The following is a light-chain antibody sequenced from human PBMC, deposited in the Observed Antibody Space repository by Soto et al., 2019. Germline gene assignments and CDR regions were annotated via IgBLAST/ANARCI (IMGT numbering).Light chain of an antibody. V-gene: IGLV2-14*01. CDR1: SSDVGGYNY. Sequence: QSALTQPASVSASPGQSITISCTGTSSDVGGYNYVSWYQQHPGKAPKLMIFEVSNRPSGVSNRFSGSKSGNTASLTISGLQAEDEADYYCSSYTSSSTYDFGTGTKVTVL. CDR3: SSYTSSSTYD. J-gene: IGLJ1*01. CDR2: EVS.